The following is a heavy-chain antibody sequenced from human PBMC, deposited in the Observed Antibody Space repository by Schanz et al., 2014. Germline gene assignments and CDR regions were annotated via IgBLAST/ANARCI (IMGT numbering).Heavy chain of an antibody. CDR2: FKSNVDGGTT. CDR1: GFTFSSYW. J-gene: IGHJ4*02. CDR3: TTAHYSSNYETLDY. V-gene: IGHV3-15*01. Sequence: DVQLVESGGGLVQSGGSLRLSCAASGFTFSSYWMSWVRQAPGKGLEWVGRFKSNVDGGTTDYAAPVKGRFTISRDDSKNTLSLQMDSLKTEDTALYYCTTAHYSSNYETLDYWGQGTLVTVSS. D-gene: IGHD6-13*01.